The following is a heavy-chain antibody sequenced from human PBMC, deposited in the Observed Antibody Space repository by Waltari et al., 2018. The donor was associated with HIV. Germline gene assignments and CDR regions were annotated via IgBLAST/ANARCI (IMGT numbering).Heavy chain of an antibody. J-gene: IGHJ3*02. CDR1: GFAFDDAG. V-gene: IGHV3-15*01. CDR2: IKSKSDGGTT. D-gene: IGHD3-16*01. Sequence: EVQLVESGGGLVNRGGSLRLSCLASGFAFDDAGMNWVRQAPGKGLGWVGRIKSKSDGGTTDYAAAVKGRFTISRDDSKKTVYLQMDSLKSEDTAVYYCTDPLLRHGFHIWGQGTMVTVSS. CDR3: TDPLLRHGFHI.